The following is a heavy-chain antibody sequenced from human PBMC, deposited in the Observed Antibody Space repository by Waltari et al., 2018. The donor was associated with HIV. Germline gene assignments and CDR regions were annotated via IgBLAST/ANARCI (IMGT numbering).Heavy chain of an antibody. J-gene: IGHJ5*02. Sequence: LQLHESGPGLVKPSETLSLTCTVSGAPISSDTSYWGWIRQSPGKALEWIGNIYYSGSTYYNVSLKSRVFISVDKAKNQFSLRLTSVVAADTAVYYCARTDEFDKSGYSFDTWGQGILVRVSS. CDR1: GAPISSDTSY. CDR3: ARTDEFDKSGYSFDT. V-gene: IGHV4-39*07. D-gene: IGHD3-22*01. CDR2: IYYSGST.